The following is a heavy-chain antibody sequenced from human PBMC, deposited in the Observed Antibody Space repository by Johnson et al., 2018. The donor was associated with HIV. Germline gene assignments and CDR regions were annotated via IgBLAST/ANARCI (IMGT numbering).Heavy chain of an antibody. D-gene: IGHD3-10*01. CDR3: ARVLRGQPRSPFDI. CDR2: ISYDGSDK. J-gene: IGHJ3*02. V-gene: IGHV3-30*04. CDR1: GFTFSLYA. Sequence: QVQLVESGGGVVQPGRSLRLSCAASGFTFSLYAMHWVRQAPGKGLEWVAVISYDGSDKYYADSVKGRFTISRDHSKNRLYLQMNSLRAEDTAVYYCARVLRGQPRSPFDIWGQGTMVTVSS.